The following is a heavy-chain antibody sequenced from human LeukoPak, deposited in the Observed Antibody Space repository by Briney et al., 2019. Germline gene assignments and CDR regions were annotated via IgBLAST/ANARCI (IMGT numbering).Heavy chain of an antibody. Sequence: GGSLRLSCVASGFTFNIYGMSWVRQAPGKGLEWVSSVGGGDDIHYADSVKGRFPGSRDNAKNTVYLQMNSLRVEDTAIYFCAQDATPGNSIWDHFKSWGQGTLVTVSS. J-gene: IGHJ4*02. D-gene: IGHD1-7*01. CDR1: GFTFNIYG. V-gene: IGHV3-23*01. CDR3: AQDATPGNSIWDHFKS. CDR2: VGGGDDI.